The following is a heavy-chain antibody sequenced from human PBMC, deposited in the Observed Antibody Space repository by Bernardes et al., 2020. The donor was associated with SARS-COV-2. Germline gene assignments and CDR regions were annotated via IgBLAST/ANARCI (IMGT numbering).Heavy chain of an antibody. CDR2: INPNSGGT. J-gene: IGHJ6*02. Sequence: ASVKVSCKASGYTFTGYYMHWVRQAPGQGLEWMGWINPNSGGTNYAQKFQGRVTMTRDTSISTAYMELSRLRSDDTAVYYCAREQKNNYDYVWGSYRTSTSYYYYYGMDVWGQGTTVTVSS. D-gene: IGHD3-16*02. CDR1: GYTFTGYY. V-gene: IGHV1-2*02. CDR3: AREQKNNYDYVWGSYRTSTSYYYYYGMDV.